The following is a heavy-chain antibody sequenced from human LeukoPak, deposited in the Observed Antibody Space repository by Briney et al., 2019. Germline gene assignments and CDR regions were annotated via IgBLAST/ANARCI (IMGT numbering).Heavy chain of an antibody. CDR1: GFTFSPYA. CDR3: ARDSVFGIIIKSFDY. J-gene: IGHJ4*02. Sequence: GGSLRLSCAASGFTFSPYAMSWVRQAPGKGLEWVANIKQDGSEKYYVDSVKGRFTISRDNAKNSLYLQMNSLRAEDTAVYYCARDSVFGIIIKSFDYWGQGTLVTVSS. V-gene: IGHV3-7*01. CDR2: IKQDGSEK. D-gene: IGHD3-3*01.